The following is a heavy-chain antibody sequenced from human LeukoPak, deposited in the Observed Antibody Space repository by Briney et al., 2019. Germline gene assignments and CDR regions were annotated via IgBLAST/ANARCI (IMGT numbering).Heavy chain of an antibody. J-gene: IGHJ4*02. CDR3: ARDLNY. CDR1: GFTVSSNY. V-gene: IGHV3-66*01. CDR2: IYRSGST. Sequence: GGSLRLSCAASGFTVSSNYMTRVRQAPGKGLEWVSVIYRSGSTYYADSVKARFTISRDNSKNTLYLQMNSLRAEGTAVYYCARDLNYWGQGTLVTVSS.